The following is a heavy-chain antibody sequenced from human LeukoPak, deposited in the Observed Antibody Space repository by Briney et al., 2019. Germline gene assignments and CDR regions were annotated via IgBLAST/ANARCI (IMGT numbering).Heavy chain of an antibody. V-gene: IGHV3-7*03. CDR2: IKEDGSEK. J-gene: IGHJ4*02. CDR1: GFTFSGYW. Sequence: PGGSLRLSCAASGFTFSGYWMSWVRQAPGKGLECVANIKEDGSEKHYVDSVKGRFTISRDNAMNSLYLQINSLRVEDTAVYYCARGGRWYFDFWGQGTLATVSS. D-gene: IGHD2-15*01. CDR3: ARGGRWYFDF.